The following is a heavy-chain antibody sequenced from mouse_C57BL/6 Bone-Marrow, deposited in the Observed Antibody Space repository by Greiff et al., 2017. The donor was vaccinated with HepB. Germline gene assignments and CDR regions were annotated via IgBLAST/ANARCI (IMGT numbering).Heavy chain of an antibody. CDR2: ISSGSSTI. Sequence: EVKLVESGGGLVKPGGSLKLSCAASGFTFSDDGMHWVRQAPGKGLEWVAYISSGSSTIYYADTVKGRFTISRDNAKNTLFLQMTSLRSEDTAMYYCARWVYKGFAYWGQGTLVTVSA. D-gene: IGHD1-3*01. CDR3: ARWVYKGFAY. V-gene: IGHV5-17*01. CDR1: GFTFSDDG. J-gene: IGHJ3*01.